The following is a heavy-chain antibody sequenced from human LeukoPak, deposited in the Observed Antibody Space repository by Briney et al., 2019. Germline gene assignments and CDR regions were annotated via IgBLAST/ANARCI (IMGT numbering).Heavy chain of an antibody. D-gene: IGHD2-15*01. Sequence: SETLSLTCTVSGGSISSYYWSWIRQPPGKGLEWIGYIYYSGSTNYNPSLKSRVTISVDTSKNQFSLKLSSVTAADTAVYYCARVLDTVVADIDYWGQGTLVTVSS. CDR1: GGSISSYY. J-gene: IGHJ4*02. CDR3: ARVLDTVVADIDY. CDR2: IYYSGST. V-gene: IGHV4-59*01.